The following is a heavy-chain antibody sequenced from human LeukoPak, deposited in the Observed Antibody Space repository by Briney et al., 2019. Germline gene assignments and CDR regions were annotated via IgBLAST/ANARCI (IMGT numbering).Heavy chain of an antibody. J-gene: IGHJ3*02. CDR1: GFTFSSYW. Sequence: GGSLRLSCAASGFTFSSYWMSWVRQAPGKGLEWVANIKQDGSEKYYVDSVKGRITISRDNAKNSLYLQMNSLRAEDTAVYYCARKRDYGGNFDAFDIWGQGTMVTVSS. D-gene: IGHD4-23*01. V-gene: IGHV3-7*03. CDR3: ARKRDYGGNFDAFDI. CDR2: IKQDGSEK.